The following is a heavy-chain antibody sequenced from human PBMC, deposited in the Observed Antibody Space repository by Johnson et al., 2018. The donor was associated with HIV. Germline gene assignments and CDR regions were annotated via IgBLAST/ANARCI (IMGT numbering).Heavy chain of an antibody. J-gene: IGHJ3*02. CDR1: DFTFSSYG. V-gene: IGHV3-30*02. Sequence: QVQLVESGGGLVKPGGSLRLSCAASDFTFSSYGMHWVRQAPGKGLEWVAFIRYDGTNKYYADSVKGRLTISRDNSKNTLYLQMNSLRAEDTAVYYCARDLRIYSSSTIRGDAFDIWGQGTMVTVSS. CDR3: ARDLRIYSSSTIRGDAFDI. D-gene: IGHD6-13*01. CDR2: IRYDGTNK.